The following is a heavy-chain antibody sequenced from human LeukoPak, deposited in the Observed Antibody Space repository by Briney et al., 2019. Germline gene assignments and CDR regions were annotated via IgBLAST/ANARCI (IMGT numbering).Heavy chain of an antibody. J-gene: IGHJ4*02. CDR1: GFTVSSNY. Sequence: GGSLRLSCAASGFTVSSNYMSWVRQAPGKGLEWVSVIYSGGSTYYADSVKGRFTISRDNSKNTLYLQMNSLRAEDTAVYYCARDQGYGDSYFDYWGQGTLVTVSS. CDR2: IYSGGST. CDR3: ARDQGYGDSYFDY. V-gene: IGHV3-53*01. D-gene: IGHD4-17*01.